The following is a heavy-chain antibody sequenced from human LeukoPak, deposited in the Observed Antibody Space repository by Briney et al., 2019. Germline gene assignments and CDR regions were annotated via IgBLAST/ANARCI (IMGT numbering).Heavy chain of an antibody. CDR2: IYYSGST. V-gene: IGHV4-30-4*08. D-gene: IGHD3-22*01. CDR1: GGSISSGDYY. J-gene: IGHJ4*02. Sequence: PSETLSLTCTVSGGSISSGDYYWSWIRQPPGKGLEWIGYIYYSGSTHYNPSLKSRVTISVDTSKNQFSLKLSSVTAADTAVYYCGAGDSSGQIDYWGQGTLVTVSS. CDR3: GAGDSSGQIDY.